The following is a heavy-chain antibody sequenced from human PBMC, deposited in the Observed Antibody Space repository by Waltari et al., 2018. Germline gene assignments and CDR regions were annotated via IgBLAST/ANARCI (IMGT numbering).Heavy chain of an antibody. CDR1: GYTFTSYD. CDR3: ARGGLPPRITIFGVVIIRNWFDP. V-gene: IGHV1-8*01. CDR2: MNPNSGNT. Sequence: QVQLVQSGAEVKKPGASVKVSCKASGYTFTSYDINWVRQATGQGLEWMGWMNPNSGNTGYAQKFQGRVTMTRNTSISTAYMELSSLRSEDTAVYYCARGGLPPRITIFGVVIIRNWFDPWGQGTLVTVSS. J-gene: IGHJ5*02. D-gene: IGHD3-3*01.